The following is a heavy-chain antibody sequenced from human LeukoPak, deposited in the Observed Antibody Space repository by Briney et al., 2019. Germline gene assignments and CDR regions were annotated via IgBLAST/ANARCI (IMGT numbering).Heavy chain of an antibody. Sequence: AGGSLRPSCATSGFTFSSYWMSWVRRAPGKGLEWVANIKQDGSQIFYVDSVKGRFTISRDTAKNSLSLQMNSLRAEDTAVYYCAREYCSGTSCYGYFDYWGQGTLVTVSS. J-gene: IGHJ4*02. CDR1: GFTFSSYW. D-gene: IGHD2-2*01. V-gene: IGHV3-7*01. CDR2: IKQDGSQI. CDR3: AREYCSGTSCYGYFDY.